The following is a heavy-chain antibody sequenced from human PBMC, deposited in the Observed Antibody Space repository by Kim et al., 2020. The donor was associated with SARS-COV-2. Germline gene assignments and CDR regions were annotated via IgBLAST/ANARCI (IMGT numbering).Heavy chain of an antibody. Sequence: SVKVSCKTSGGTFNNHVITWVRQAPGQGLEWMGGIIPVLGTPTYAQRFQDRLTITSDKSTNTVYMELRSLISADTAMFFCASPPHRAVRLIDAYDIWG. J-gene: IGHJ3*02. CDR3: ASPPHRAVRLIDAYDI. CDR2: IIPVLGTP. V-gene: IGHV1-69*10. D-gene: IGHD2-21*01. CDR1: GGTFNNHV.